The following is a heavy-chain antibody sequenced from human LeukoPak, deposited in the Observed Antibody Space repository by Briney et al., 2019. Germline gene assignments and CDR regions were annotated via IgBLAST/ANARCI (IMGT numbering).Heavy chain of an antibody. J-gene: IGHJ5*02. Sequence: ASVTVSCKASGYTFTVYYMHWVRQAPGQGLEWMGWINPNSGGTNYAQKFQGRVTMTRDTSISTAYMELSRLRSDDTAVYYCARDYQGDIVVVPGHWFDPWGQGTLVTVSS. CDR1: GYTFTVYY. V-gene: IGHV1-2*02. CDR3: ARDYQGDIVVVPGHWFDP. D-gene: IGHD2-2*01. CDR2: INPNSGGT.